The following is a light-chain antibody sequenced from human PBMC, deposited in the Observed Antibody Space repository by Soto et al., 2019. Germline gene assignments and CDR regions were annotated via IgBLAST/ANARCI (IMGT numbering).Light chain of an antibody. Sequence: QSVLTQPASVSGSPGQSITISCTGSTSDVGYFNYVSWYQHHPGKAPKVMIYDVSNRPSGVSNRFSGSKSGNTASLTIAGLQAEDEADYYCSSYRSSGSLYVFGTGTKVTVL. J-gene: IGLJ1*01. CDR1: TSDVGYFNY. CDR2: DVS. CDR3: SSYRSSGSLYV. V-gene: IGLV2-14*03.